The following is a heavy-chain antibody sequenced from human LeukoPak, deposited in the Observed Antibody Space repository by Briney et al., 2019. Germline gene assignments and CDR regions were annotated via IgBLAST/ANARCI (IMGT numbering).Heavy chain of an antibody. Sequence: GGSLRLSCAASGFSFGDYAMSWVRQAPGKGLEWVSDIRASSGITYYADSVKGRFTISRDNSKNTLYLQMNSLRADDTALYFCARDSDFYDSLTFYGMDVWGQGTTAIVSS. CDR2: IRASSGIT. CDR3: ARDSDFYDSLTFYGMDV. J-gene: IGHJ6*02. CDR1: GFSFGDYA. V-gene: IGHV3-23*01. D-gene: IGHD3-3*01.